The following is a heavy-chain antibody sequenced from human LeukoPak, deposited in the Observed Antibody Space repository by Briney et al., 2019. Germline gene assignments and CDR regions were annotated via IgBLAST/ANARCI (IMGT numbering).Heavy chain of an antibody. CDR2: LNWNGGST. J-gene: IGHJ4*02. D-gene: IGHD5-24*01. V-gene: IGHV3-20*04. CDR3: ARALDGYNPFDY. CDR1: GFPLDVYG. Sequence: GGSLRLSCALSGFPLDVYGVLCVPHAPGKGLECVSGLNWNGGSTGYADSVKGRFTISRDNAKNSLYLQMNSLRAEDTALYYCARALDGYNPFDYWGQGTLVTVSS.